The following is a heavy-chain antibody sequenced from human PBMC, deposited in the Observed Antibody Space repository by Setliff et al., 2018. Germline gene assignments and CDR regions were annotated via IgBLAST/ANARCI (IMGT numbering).Heavy chain of an antibody. V-gene: IGHV4-39*01. J-gene: IGHJ6*03. D-gene: IGHD3-10*01. Sequence: SSSNYYWGLIRQPPGKGLEWVATIYYSGSTYSNPSLKSRLIISVDAPDNQFSVKLSSVTAADTAVYYCARHKSNGSGSYPSLYMDVWGKGIMVTVSS. CDR3: ARHKSNGSGSYPSLYMDV. CDR2: IYYSGST. CDR1: SSSNYY.